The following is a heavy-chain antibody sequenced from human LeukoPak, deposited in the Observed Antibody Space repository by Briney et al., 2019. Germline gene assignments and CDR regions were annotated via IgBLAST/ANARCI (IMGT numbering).Heavy chain of an antibody. J-gene: IGHJ4*02. CDR1: GYSFTSYW. Sequence: GESLKISCKGSGYSFTSYWIGWVRQMPGKGLEWMGIIHPGDSDTRYSPSFQGQVTISADKSISTAYLQWSSLKASDTAMYYCARDSVPYCSSTSCYSENFDYWGQGTLVTVSS. D-gene: IGHD2-2*01. V-gene: IGHV5-51*01. CDR2: IHPGDSDT. CDR3: ARDSVPYCSSTSCYSENFDY.